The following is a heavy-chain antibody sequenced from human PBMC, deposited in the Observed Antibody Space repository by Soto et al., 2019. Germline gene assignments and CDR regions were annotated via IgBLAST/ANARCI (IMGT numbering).Heavy chain of an antibody. J-gene: IGHJ1*01. CDR3: ARRAADTKGEAFQD. V-gene: IGHV1-69*02. Sequence: GASVKVSCKASGGTVSSSTISRVRQPPGQGLEWMGRIIPILGIAKYAQKFQGRVTITADKSTSIAYMELSSLRSEDTAVYFCARRAADTKGEAFQDWGQGTLVTVS. CDR1: GGTVSSST. CDR2: IIPILGIA. D-gene: IGHD6-25*01.